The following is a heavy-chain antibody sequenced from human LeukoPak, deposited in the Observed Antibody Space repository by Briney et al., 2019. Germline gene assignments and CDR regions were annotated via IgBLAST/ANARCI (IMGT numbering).Heavy chain of an antibody. CDR2: IYTSGST. CDR1: GGYISSHY. CDR3: ARDGVRGLTFNWFDP. J-gene: IGHJ5*02. Sequence: SETLSLTCIVSGGYISSHYWSWIRQPAGKGLEWIGRIYTSGSTNYNPSLKSRVTMSVDTSKNQFSLKLSSVTAADTAVYYCARDGVRGLTFNWFDPWGQGTLVTVSS. V-gene: IGHV4-4*07. D-gene: IGHD3-10*01.